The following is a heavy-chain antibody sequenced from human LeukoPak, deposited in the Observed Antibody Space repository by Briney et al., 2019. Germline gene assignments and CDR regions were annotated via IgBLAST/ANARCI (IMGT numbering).Heavy chain of an antibody. Sequence: KSSETLSLTCTVSGGSISSYYWSWIRQPAGKGLEWIGRIYTSGSTNYNPSLKSRVTMSVDTSKNQFSLKLSSVSAADTAVYYCARDPLRGSSSWYHEAFDIWGQGTMVTVSS. V-gene: IGHV4-4*07. CDR3: ARDPLRGSSSWYHEAFDI. CDR2: IYTSGST. J-gene: IGHJ3*02. D-gene: IGHD6-13*01. CDR1: GGSISSYY.